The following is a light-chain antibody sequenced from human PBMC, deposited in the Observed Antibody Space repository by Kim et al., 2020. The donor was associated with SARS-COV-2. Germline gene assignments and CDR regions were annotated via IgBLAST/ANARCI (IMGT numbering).Light chain of an antibody. CDR3: QQRGNWPLT. V-gene: IGKV3-11*01. CDR1: QSVGNS. Sequence: LSPGERATLSCRASQSVGNSFAWYQQKPGQAPRLLLYDAFSRASGVPARFSGSGSGTDFSLTITSLEPEDFAFYYCQQRGNWPLTFGQGTKVDIK. J-gene: IGKJ1*01. CDR2: DAF.